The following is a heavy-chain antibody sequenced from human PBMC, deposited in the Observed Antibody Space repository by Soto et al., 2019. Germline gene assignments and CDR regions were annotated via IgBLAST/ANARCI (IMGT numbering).Heavy chain of an antibody. J-gene: IGHJ3*02. CDR3: ARDWMEGWLQSDAFDI. D-gene: IGHD5-12*01. V-gene: IGHV3-30-3*01. CDR1: GFTFSSYA. Sequence: VGSLRLSCAASGFTFSSYAMHWVRQAPGKGLEWVAVISYDGSNKYYADSVKGRFTISRDNSKNTLYLQMNSLRAEDTAVYYCARDWMEGWLQSDAFDIWGQGTMVTVSS. CDR2: ISYDGSNK.